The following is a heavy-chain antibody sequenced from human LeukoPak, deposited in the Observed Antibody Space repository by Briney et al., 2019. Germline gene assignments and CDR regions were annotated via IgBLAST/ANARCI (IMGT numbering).Heavy chain of an antibody. V-gene: IGHV4-59*08. D-gene: IGHD6-13*01. Sequence: SETLSLTCTVSGGSISSYYWSWIRQPPGKGLEWIGFISYSGSTNYNPSLKSRVTISVDTSKNQFSLKLSSVTAADTAVYYCARHDSSSWPSIDYWGQGTLVTVSS. CDR3: ARHDSSSWPSIDY. J-gene: IGHJ4*02. CDR1: GGSISSYY. CDR2: ISYSGST.